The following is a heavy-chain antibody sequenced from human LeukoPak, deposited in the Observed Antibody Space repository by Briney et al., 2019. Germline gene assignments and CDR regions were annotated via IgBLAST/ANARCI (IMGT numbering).Heavy chain of an antibody. Sequence: SETLSLTCAVYGGSFSGYYWSWIRQPPGKGLEWIGEINHSGSTNYNPSLKSRVTISVDTSKNQSSLKLSSVTAADTAVYYCASLYGMDVWGQGTTVTVSS. CDR1: GGSFSGYY. CDR2: INHSGST. J-gene: IGHJ6*02. CDR3: ASLYGMDV. V-gene: IGHV4-34*01.